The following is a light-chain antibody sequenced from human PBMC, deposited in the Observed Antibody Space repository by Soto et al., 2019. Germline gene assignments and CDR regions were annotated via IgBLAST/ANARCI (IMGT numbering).Light chain of an antibody. Sequence: GAGVTITCRASQSIASWLTWYQQKPGKAPKVLIYAASRLQSGVPSRFSGSESGTTFTFTISSLQPEDIATYYCQQYDNLLSLTFGGGTKVDIK. CDR3: QQYDNLLSLT. CDR1: QSIASW. V-gene: IGKV1-12*02. J-gene: IGKJ4*01. CDR2: AAS.